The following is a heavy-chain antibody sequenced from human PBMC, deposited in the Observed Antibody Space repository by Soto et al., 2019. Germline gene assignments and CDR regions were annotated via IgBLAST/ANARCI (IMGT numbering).Heavy chain of an antibody. D-gene: IGHD2-2*01. CDR2: IDWDDDK. CDR3: ARSQLRDIVVVPAANPFDY. V-gene: IGHV2-70*01. CDR1: GFSLSTSGMC. J-gene: IGHJ4*02. Sequence: KSGPTLVNPTQTLTLTCTFSGFSLSTSGMCVSWIRQPPGKALEWLALIDWDDDKYYSTSLKTRLTISKDTSKNQVVLTMTNMDPVDTATYYCARSQLRDIVVVPAANPFDYWGQGTLVTVSS.